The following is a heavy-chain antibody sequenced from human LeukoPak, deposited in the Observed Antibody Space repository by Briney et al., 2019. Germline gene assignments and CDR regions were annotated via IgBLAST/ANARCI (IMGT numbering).Heavy chain of an antibody. V-gene: IGHV4-39*06. CDR2: ISYTGST. CDR3: ARDRKYYYHMDV. J-gene: IGHJ6*04. D-gene: IGHD1-14*01. Sequence: SETLSLTCTVSGGSLSSSNYYWGWIRQPPGKGLEWIGSISYTGSTYYNPSLKSRVTISVDTSKKQFPLNLSSVTAADTAVYYCARDRKYYYHMDVWGKGTTVTVSS. CDR1: GGSLSSSNYY.